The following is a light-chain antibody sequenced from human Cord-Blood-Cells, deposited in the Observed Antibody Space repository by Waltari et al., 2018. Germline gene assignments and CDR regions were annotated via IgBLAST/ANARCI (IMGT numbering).Light chain of an antibody. Sequence: DIVMTQSPDYLAVSLGERATINCKSSQSVLYSSNNKNYLAWYQQKPGQPPKLLIYWASTRESGVPDRFSGSGSGTDFTLTISSLQAEDVAVYYCQQYCSTPLTFGQGTKVEIK. CDR1: QSVLYSSNNKNY. J-gene: IGKJ1*01. CDR2: WAS. V-gene: IGKV4-1*01. CDR3: QQYCSTPLT.